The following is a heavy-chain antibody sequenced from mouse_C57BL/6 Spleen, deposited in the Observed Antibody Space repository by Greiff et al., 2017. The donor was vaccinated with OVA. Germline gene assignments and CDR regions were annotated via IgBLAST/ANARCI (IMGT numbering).Heavy chain of an antibody. D-gene: IGHD2-5*01. CDR3: ARHGSNYYAMDY. V-gene: IGHV5-2*01. CDR1: EYEFPSHD. CDR2: INSDGGSA. J-gene: IGHJ4*01. Sequence: EVQGVESGGGLVQPGESLKLSCESNEYEFPSHDMSWVRKTPEKRLELVAAINSDGGSAYYPDTMERRFIISRDNTKKTLYLQMSSLRSDDTALYYCARHGSNYYAMDYWGQGTSVTVSS.